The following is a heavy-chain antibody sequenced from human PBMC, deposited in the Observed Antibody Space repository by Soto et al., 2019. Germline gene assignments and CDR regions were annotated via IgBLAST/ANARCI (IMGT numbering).Heavy chain of an antibody. V-gene: IGHV3-30-3*01. J-gene: IGHJ4*02. CDR2: ISYDGSNK. CDR1: GFTFSSYA. CDR3: ARGXLTYYEFWSGYYKDFDY. D-gene: IGHD3-3*01. Sequence: GGSLRLSCAASGFTFSSYAMHWVRQAPGKGLEWVAVISYDGSNKYYADSVKGRFTISRDNSKNTLYLQMNSLRAEDTAVYYCARGXLTYYEFWSGYYKDFDYWGQGTLVTVSS.